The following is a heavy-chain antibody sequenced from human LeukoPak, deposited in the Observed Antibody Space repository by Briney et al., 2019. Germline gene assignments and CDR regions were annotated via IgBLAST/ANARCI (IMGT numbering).Heavy chain of an antibody. V-gene: IGHV3-7*03. Sequence: GGSLRLSCAASGFTFSKYWMTWVRQPPGRGLEWVANIKEDGREIHYVDAVKGRFTTSRDNVKNSLYLQMNSLRAEDTAVYYCARDPVRRFDYWGQGTLVTVSS. CDR1: GFTFSKYW. CDR2: IKEDGREI. CDR3: ARDPVRRFDY. J-gene: IGHJ4*02.